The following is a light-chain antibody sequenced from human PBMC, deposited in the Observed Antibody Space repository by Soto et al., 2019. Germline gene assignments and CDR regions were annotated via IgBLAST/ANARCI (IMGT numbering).Light chain of an antibody. CDR2: EGS. Sequence: QSALTQPASVSGSPGQSITMSCTGTSNDVGNYNLVSWYQQHPGKAPKLMIYEGSKRPSGVSNRFSGSKSGNTASLTISGLQAEDEADYYCCSYAGSRSWVFGGGTKVTV. V-gene: IGLV2-23*01. CDR3: CSYAGSRSWV. CDR1: SNDVGNYNL. J-gene: IGLJ3*02.